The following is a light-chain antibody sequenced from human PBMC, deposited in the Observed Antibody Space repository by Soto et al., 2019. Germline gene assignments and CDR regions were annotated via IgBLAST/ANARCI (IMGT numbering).Light chain of an antibody. CDR3: QQYGSSRFT. Sequence: EILLAQSPCTLSLSPGEVATLSCSASQSVSSSYLAWYQQKPGQAPRLLIYGASSRATGIPDRFSGSGSGTDFTLTISRLEPEDFAVYYCQQYGSSRFTFGPGTKVDIK. CDR2: GAS. J-gene: IGKJ3*01. V-gene: IGKV3-20*01. CDR1: QSVSSSY.